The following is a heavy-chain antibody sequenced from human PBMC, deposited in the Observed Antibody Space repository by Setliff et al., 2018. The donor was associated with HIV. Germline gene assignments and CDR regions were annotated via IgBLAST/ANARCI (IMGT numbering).Heavy chain of an antibody. Sequence: PSETLSLTCAVYGGSFSGYYWSWIRQPPGKGLEWIGEINHDRTTNYNPSLKSRVTISVDTSKNQFSLTLNSVTAADTAVFYCARGRYSYGPGWFDSWAQGAVVTVSS. V-gene: IGHV4-34*01. CDR2: INHDRTT. J-gene: IGHJ5*01. CDR1: GGSFSGYY. CDR3: ARGRYSYGPGWFDS. D-gene: IGHD5-18*01.